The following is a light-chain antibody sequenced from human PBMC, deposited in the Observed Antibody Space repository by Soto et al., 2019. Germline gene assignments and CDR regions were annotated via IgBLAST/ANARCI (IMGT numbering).Light chain of an antibody. CDR1: QSLVHSDGIAY. CDR2: KVS. Sequence: DVVMTQSPLSLPVTLGQPASISCRSKQSLVHSDGIAYFSWFQQRPGRSPRRLIYKVSNRDSGVPARFSGSGSGTDFALKISRVEAEDVGVYYCMQGTHWPITSGQATRLEIK. CDR3: MQGTHWPIT. J-gene: IGKJ5*01. V-gene: IGKV2-30*02.